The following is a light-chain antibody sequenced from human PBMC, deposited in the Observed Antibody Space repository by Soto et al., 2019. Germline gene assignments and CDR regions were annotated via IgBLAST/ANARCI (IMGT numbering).Light chain of an antibody. Sequence: QSVLTQPPSASGTPGQRVTISCSGSSSNIGSNTVNWYQQLPGTAPKLLIYSNNQRPSGVPDRFSGSESGTSASLAICGLQSEDEADYYCAAWDDSLTGPVYGGGTKLTVL. J-gene: IGLJ2*01. V-gene: IGLV1-44*01. CDR1: SSNIGSNT. CDR3: AAWDDSLTGPV. CDR2: SNN.